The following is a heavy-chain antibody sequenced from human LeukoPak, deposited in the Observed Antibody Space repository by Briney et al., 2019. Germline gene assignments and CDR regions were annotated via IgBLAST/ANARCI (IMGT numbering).Heavy chain of an antibody. J-gene: IGHJ6*03. CDR3: ARGRYESTRLSAYYYYYMDV. D-gene: IGHD1-14*01. V-gene: IGHV4-4*07. CDR2: IYTSGST. Sequence: SETLSLTCPASGGSISSYYWSWIRQPAGKGLEWIGRIYTSGSTIYNPSLKSRVTMSVDTSKNQFSLKLSSVTAADTAVYYCARGRYESTRLSAYYYYYMDVWGKGTTVTVSS. CDR1: GGSISSYY.